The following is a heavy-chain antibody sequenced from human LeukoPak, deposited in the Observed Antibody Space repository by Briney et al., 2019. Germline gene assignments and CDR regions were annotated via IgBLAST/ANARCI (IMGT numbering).Heavy chain of an antibody. CDR1: GYTFTSNY. CDR3: ARDQEGFDY. J-gene: IGHJ4*02. Sequence: ASVKVSCTASGYTFTSNYIHWVRQAPGQGLEWMGMIYPRDGSTSYAQKFQGRVTVTRDTSTSTVHMELSGLRSEDTAVYYCARDQEGFDYWGQGALVTVSS. V-gene: IGHV1-46*01. CDR2: IYPRDGST.